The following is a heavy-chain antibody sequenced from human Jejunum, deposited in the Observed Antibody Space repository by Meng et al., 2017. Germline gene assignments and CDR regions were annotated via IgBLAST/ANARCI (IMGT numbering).Heavy chain of an antibody. CDR2: IYYSGST. J-gene: IGHJ4*02. CDR1: CGSISSTTTY. CDR3: ARNRTQGFFDI. Sequence: QVQMQESGPGLVKPSETLSLTCTVSCGSISSTTTYWGWIRQPPGKTLEWIGSIYYSGSTHYNPSLKRRVFVSIDTSKDQFSLKLTSAAAADTAIYYCARNRTQGFFDIWSQGTLVTVSS. D-gene: IGHD1/OR15-1a*01. V-gene: IGHV4-39*01.